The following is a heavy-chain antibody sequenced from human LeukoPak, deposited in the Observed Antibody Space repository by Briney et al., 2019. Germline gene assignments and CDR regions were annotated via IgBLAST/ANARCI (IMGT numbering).Heavy chain of an antibody. V-gene: IGHV4-30-4*01. CDR2: IDYSGST. D-gene: IGHD6-6*01. CDR1: GGSISSGDYY. CDR3: VREAVKLDSDAFDI. Sequence: PSETLSLTCTVSGGSISSGDYYWSWIRQPPGKGLEWIGYIDYSGSTYYNPSLKSRVTISIDTSKNQFSLKLSSVTAADTAVYYCVREAVKLDSDAFDIWGQGTMVTVPS. J-gene: IGHJ3*02.